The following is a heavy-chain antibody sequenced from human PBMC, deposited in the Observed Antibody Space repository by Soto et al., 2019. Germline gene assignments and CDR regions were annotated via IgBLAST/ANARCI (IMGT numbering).Heavy chain of an antibody. CDR3: ARVRCFNGLCHTADYGMDV. CDR2: IIPISGTT. V-gene: IGHV1-69*13. D-gene: IGHD2-8*01. J-gene: IGHJ6*02. Sequence: GASVKVSCKASGDVFRSYGFNWVRQAPGQGLEWMGGIIPISGTTNYTQKFQGRVAITADESTDTVYMELSRLRSEDTAVYFCARVRCFNGLCHTADYGMDVWGQGTTVTVSS. CDR1: GDVFRSYG.